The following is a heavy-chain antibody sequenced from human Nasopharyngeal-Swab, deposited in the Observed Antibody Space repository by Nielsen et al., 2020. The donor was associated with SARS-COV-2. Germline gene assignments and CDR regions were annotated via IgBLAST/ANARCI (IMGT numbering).Heavy chain of an antibody. J-gene: IGHJ4*02. Sequence: SETLSLTCTVSGVSISSSSYYWGWIRQPPGKGLEWIGSIYYSGSTYYNPSLKSRVTISVDTSKNQFSLKLSSVTAADTAVYYCARDPRGLAGTFDYWGQGTLVTVSS. CDR3: ARDPRGLAGTFDY. V-gene: IGHV4-39*07. CDR2: IYYSGST. D-gene: IGHD6-19*01. CDR1: GVSISSSSYY.